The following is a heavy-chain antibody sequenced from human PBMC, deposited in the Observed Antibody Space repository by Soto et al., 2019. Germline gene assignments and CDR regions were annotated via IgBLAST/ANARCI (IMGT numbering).Heavy chain of an antibody. J-gene: IGHJ6*02. CDR1: GFTFSSYG. D-gene: IGHD6-19*01. CDR3: AKDQGVAVADPDYYYGMDV. CDR2: ISYDGSNK. Sequence: GGSLRLSCAASGFTFSSYGMHWVRQAPGKGLEWVAVISYDGSNKYYADSVKGRFTISRDNSKNTLYLQMNSLRAEDTAVYYCAKDQGVAVADPDYYYGMDVWGQGTTVTVSS. V-gene: IGHV3-30*18.